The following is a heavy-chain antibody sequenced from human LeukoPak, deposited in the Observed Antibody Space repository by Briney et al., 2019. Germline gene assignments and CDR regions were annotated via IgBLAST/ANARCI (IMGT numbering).Heavy chain of an antibody. CDR1: GFTFNTYA. Sequence: HAGGSLRLSCAASGFTFNTYAMHWVRQAPGEGLEWVAVVWYDGSDTYYGDSVKSRFTISRDNSKNTLYLQMNSLRGEDTAVYYCARGGSTWCYFDYWGQGTLVTVSS. CDR3: ARGGSTWCYFDY. J-gene: IGHJ4*02. D-gene: IGHD6-13*01. V-gene: IGHV3-33*01. CDR2: VWYDGSDT.